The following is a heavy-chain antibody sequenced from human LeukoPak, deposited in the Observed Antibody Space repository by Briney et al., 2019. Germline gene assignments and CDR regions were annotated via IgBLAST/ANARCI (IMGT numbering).Heavy chain of an antibody. V-gene: IGHV3-48*04. CDR2: ITSNSSTM. J-gene: IGHJ4*02. CDR1: GFTFSSYW. CDR3: AREQWLLDY. D-gene: IGHD6-19*01. Sequence: GGSLRLSCAASGFTFSSYWMHWVRQAPGKGLEWVSYITSNSSTMFYADSVKGRFTISRDNAKNSLYLQMNSLRAEDTAVYYCAREQWLLDYWGQGTLVTVSS.